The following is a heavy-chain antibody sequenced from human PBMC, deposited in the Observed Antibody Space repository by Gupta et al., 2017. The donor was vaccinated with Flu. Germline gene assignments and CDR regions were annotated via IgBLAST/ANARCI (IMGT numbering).Heavy chain of an antibody. J-gene: IGHJ5*02. V-gene: IGHV1-69*06. CDR2: IMPLLPTT. Sequence: WVRQAPGQGVEWLGGIMPLLPTTNYEQKSQGRVTITADKSASTTYMGLSNLGSEDTAVYYCARDESIEADLQASDNWFDTWGQGTLVTVSS. D-gene: IGHD6-13*01. CDR3: ARDESIEADLQASDNWFDT.